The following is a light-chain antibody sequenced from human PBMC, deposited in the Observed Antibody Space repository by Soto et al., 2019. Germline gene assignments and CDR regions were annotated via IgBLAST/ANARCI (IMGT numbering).Light chain of an antibody. J-gene: IGKJ4*01. CDR3: QQYNNWAPVT. CDR1: QSVSSN. V-gene: IGKV3-15*01. Sequence: EIVRTQPPATLSVSPGERATLSCRASQSVSSNLAWYQQKPGQAPRLLIYGASTRATGIPVRFSGSGSGTEFTRTISSLQSEDFAVYYCQQYNNWAPVTFGGGTKVEIK. CDR2: GAS.